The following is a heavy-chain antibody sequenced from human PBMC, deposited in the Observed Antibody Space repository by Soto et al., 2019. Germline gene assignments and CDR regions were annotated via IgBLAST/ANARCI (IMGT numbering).Heavy chain of an antibody. J-gene: IGHJ4*02. D-gene: IGHD7-27*01. CDR1: GFTFDDYA. Sequence: EVQLVESGGGLVQPGRSLRLSCATSGFTFDDYAMHWVRQAPGKGLEWVSGISWNRGSIGYADSVKGRFTISRDNAKYSLYLQMTSLRAEDTALYYCAKDKNWAIYWGRGTLVTVSS. V-gene: IGHV3-9*01. CDR3: AKDKNWAIY. CDR2: ISWNRGSI.